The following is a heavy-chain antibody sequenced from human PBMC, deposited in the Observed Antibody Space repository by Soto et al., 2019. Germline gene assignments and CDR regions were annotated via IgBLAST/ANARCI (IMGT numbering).Heavy chain of an antibody. CDR3: AREGGYDFYYYGMDV. J-gene: IGHJ6*02. D-gene: IGHD5-12*01. Sequence: ASVKVSCKASGYTFTGYYMHWVRQAPGQGLEWMGWINPNSGGTNYAQKFQGWVTMTRDTSISTASMELSRLRSDDTAVYYCAREGGYDFYYYGMDVWGQGTTVTVSS. V-gene: IGHV1-2*04. CDR1: GYTFTGYY. CDR2: INPNSGGT.